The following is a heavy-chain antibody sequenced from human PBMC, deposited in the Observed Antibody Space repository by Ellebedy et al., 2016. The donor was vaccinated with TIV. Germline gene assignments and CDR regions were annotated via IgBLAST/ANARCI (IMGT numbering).Heavy chain of an antibody. CDR2: ISSSGDNT. Sequence: GESLKISCSASGFIFSTYAIHWVRQAPGKGLEYISTISSSGDNTYYADSVKGRFTLSRDNSKNTLYLHMSSLRPEDTAVYYCVKDRSCSITSCFLAFDMWGQGTMVTVSS. CDR3: VKDRSCSITSCFLAFDM. D-gene: IGHD2-2*01. CDR1: GFIFSTYA. V-gene: IGHV3-64D*06. J-gene: IGHJ3*02.